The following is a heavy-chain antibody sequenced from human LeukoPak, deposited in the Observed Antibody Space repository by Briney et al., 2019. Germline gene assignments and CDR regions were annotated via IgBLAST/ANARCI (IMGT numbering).Heavy chain of an antibody. V-gene: IGHV4-59*01. CDR3: ARRPDYGDSIRSPGPFDI. CDR2: IYYSGST. CDR1: GGSISTYY. D-gene: IGHD4-17*01. J-gene: IGHJ3*02. Sequence: SETLSLTCTVSGGSISTYYWSWIRQPPGKGLEWIGYIYYSGSTNYNPSLKSRISISLDTPNNQFSLKLSSVTAADTAVYYCARRPDYGDSIRSPGPFDIWGQGTMVTVSS.